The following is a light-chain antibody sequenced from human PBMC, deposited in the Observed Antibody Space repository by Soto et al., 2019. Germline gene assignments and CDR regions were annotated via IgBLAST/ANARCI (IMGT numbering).Light chain of an antibody. CDR1: QSILYTSDNKSY. Sequence: DIVMTQSPDSLAVSLGERATINCMSSQSILYTSDNKSYLAWYQQKPGQPPKLLFYWASMRGSGVPDRFSGSGSGTHFTLTISTLQAEDVAVYYCQQYYSIPRTFGQGPKVEIK. J-gene: IGKJ1*01. CDR2: WAS. CDR3: QQYYSIPRT. V-gene: IGKV4-1*01.